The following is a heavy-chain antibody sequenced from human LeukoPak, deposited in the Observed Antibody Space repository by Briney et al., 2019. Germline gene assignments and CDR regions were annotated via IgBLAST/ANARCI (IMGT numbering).Heavy chain of an antibody. Sequence: PGGSLRLSCAASGFTFSTYDMNWVRQAPGKGLEWVANTNQDGSGEYYVDSVRGRFTISRDNAKNSLYLQMNSLRAEDTAVYYCSRNLYYYKTSPAGWFAPWGKGTLVTVSS. CDR3: SRNLYYYKTSPAGWFAP. CDR2: TNQDGSGE. V-gene: IGHV3-7*01. D-gene: IGHD3-10*01. J-gene: IGHJ5*02. CDR1: GFTFSTYD.